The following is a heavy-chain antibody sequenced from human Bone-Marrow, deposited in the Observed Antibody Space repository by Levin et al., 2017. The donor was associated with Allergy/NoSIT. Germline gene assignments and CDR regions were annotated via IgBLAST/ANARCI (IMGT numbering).Heavy chain of an antibody. D-gene: IGHD2/OR15-2a*01. Sequence: GESLKISCATSGFTFSNSDMTWVRHVPGKGLEWVSSISARGGSRFYADSGRGRFTVSRDNSRDTLFLHMDSLRTDDTAIYYCTKGPGFTSYSWGQGALVTVSS. V-gene: IGHV3-23*01. CDR3: TKGPGFTSYS. CDR1: GFTFSNSD. CDR2: ISARGGSR. J-gene: IGHJ4*02.